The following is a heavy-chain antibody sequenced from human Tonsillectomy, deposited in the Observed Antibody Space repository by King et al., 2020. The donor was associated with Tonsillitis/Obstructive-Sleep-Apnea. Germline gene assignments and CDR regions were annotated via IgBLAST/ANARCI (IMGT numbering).Heavy chain of an antibody. J-gene: IGHJ5*02. CDR1: GFTFSSYA. CDR3: ARDEHYDFWSTFDP. D-gene: IGHD3-3*01. CDR2: ISYDGSNK. V-gene: IGHV3-30*04. Sequence: VQLAQSGGGVVQPGRSLRLSCAASGFTFSSYAMHWVRQAPGKGLEWVAVISYDGSNKYYADSVKGRFTISRDNSKNTLYLQMNSLRAEDTAVYYCARDEHYDFWSTFDPWGQGTLVTVSS.